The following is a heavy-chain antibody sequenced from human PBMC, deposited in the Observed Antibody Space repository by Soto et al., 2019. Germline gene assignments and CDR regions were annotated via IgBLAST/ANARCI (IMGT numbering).Heavy chain of an antibody. CDR2: MSYSGAT. CDR1: GFSISTYW. CDR3: ARKFECTSTSCFGSLDV. Sequence: SETLSLTCAVSGFSISTYWWSWIRQAPGKGLEWIGHMSYSGATTYNPSLQSRVSMSLDTSTNQFSLKLSSVTAADTAVYHCARKFECTSTSCFGSLDVWGKGTTGTVSS. J-gene: IGHJ6*04. D-gene: IGHD2-2*01. V-gene: IGHV4-59*08.